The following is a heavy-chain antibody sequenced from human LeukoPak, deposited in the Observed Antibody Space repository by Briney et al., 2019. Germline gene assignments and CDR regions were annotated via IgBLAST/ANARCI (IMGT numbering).Heavy chain of an antibody. CDR1: GFTFSTYA. CDR3: AKLLAGTGYFDN. Sequence: GGSLRLSCSASGFTFSTYAMHWVRQAPGKGLEWVSSISGSGGSTYYADSVKGRFTISRDNSKNTLYLQMNSLRGEDTAVYYCAKLLAGTGYFDNWGQGTLVTVSS. CDR2: ISGSGGST. D-gene: IGHD6-19*01. J-gene: IGHJ4*02. V-gene: IGHV3-23*01.